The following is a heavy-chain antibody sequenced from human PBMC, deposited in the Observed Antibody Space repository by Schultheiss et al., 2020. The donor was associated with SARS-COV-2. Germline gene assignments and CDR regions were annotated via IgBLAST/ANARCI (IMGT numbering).Heavy chain of an antibody. Sequence: GGSLRLSCAASGFTFSSYGMHWVRQAPGKGLEWVAVISYDGSNKYYADSVKGRFTISRDNSKNTLYLQMNSLRAEDTAVYYCAKDLGTSSGGQGTLVTVSS. J-gene: IGHJ4*02. CDR2: ISYDGSNK. CDR1: GFTFSSYG. D-gene: IGHD2-2*01. V-gene: IGHV3-30*18. CDR3: AKDLGTSS.